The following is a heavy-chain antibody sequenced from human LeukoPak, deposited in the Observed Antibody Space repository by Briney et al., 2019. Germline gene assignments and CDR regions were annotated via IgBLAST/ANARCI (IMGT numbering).Heavy chain of an antibody. D-gene: IGHD3-22*01. CDR3: ARSLIVVVITQSFDY. J-gene: IGHJ4*02. CDR2: FSGSGGST. V-gene: IGHV3-23*01. Sequence: PGGSERLSCAASGFTFSSYAMSWLRQAPGKGLEWVSAFSGSGGSTYYADSVKGRFTISRDNAKNSLYLQMNSLRAEDTAVYYCARSLIVVVITQSFDYWGQGTLVTVSS. CDR1: GFTFSSYA.